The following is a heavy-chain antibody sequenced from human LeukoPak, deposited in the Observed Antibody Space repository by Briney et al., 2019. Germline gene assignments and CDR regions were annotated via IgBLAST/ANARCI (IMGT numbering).Heavy chain of an antibody. V-gene: IGHV4-61*01. CDR2: IYYSGST. CDR1: GGSVSSGSYY. J-gene: IGHJ4*02. CDR3: ARGRDYYDTSAGY. Sequence: SETLSLTCTVSGGSVSSGSYYWSWIRQPPGKGLEWIGYIYYSGSTNYNPSLKSRVTISVDTSKNQFSLKLSSVTTADTAVYYCARGRDYYDTSAGYWGQGTLVTVSS. D-gene: IGHD3-22*01.